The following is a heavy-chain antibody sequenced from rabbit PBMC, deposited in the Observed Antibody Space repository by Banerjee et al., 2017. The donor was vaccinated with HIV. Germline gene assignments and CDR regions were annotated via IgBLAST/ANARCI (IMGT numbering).Heavy chain of an antibody. CDR3: ASNAGRGSGDYVHRF. V-gene: IGHV1S40*01. J-gene: IGHJ2*01. CDR1: GFTFSSYW. CDR2: IYAGSSGST. D-gene: IGHD1-1*01. Sequence: QSLEESGGDLVKPGASLTLTCTASGFTFSSYWMSWVRQAPGKGLEWIGTIYAGSSGSTDYASWAKGRFTISKTSSTTVTLQMTSLTAADTATYFCASNAGRGSGDYVHRFWGPGTLVTVS.